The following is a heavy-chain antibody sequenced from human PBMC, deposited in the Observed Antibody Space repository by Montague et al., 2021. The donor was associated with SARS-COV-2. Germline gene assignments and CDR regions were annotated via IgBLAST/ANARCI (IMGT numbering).Heavy chain of an antibody. J-gene: IGHJ5*02. D-gene: IGHD3-10*01. CDR3: ARLWDFYGSGSYKNSCFDP. V-gene: IGHV4-39*02. Sequence: SETLSLTCTVSAGSISTNSYYWAWIRQPPGKGLEWIGSISYSGSTYFNPSLESRHTMSVDTSKNHFSLKLSSVTAADTAVYYCARLWDFYGSGSYKNSCFDPWGQGTRVTVSS. CDR1: AGSISTNSYY. CDR2: ISYSGST.